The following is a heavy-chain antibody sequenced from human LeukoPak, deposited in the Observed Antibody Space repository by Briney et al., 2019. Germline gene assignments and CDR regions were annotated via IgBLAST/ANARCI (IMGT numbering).Heavy chain of an antibody. V-gene: IGHV3-74*01. J-gene: IGHJ5*02. D-gene: IGHD3-22*01. CDR2: INSDGSIT. CDR1: GFTFGSSW. CDR3: ARSNYYDT. Sequence: GGSLRLSCAASGFTFGSSWMHWVRQTPGKGLVWVSRINSDGSITSYADSAKGRFTISRDNAKNTLYLQMNSLRAEDTAVYFCARSNYYDTWGQGTLVTVSS.